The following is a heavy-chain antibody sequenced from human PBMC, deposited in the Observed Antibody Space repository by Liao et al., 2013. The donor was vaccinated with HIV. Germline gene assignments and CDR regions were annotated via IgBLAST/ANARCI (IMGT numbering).Heavy chain of an antibody. CDR3: ARGPRDNAFDI. V-gene: IGHV4-59*01. D-gene: IGHD2-15*01. J-gene: IGHJ3*02. CDR2: IFYSGST. Sequence: QVQLQESGPGLVKPSETLSLACTVSGDSISSYSWSWIRQPPGEGLEWLGCIFYSGSTDYNPSLKSRVTISVDTSKNQFSLKLSSVTAADTAVYYCARGPRDNAFDIWGQGTMVTVSS. CDR1: GDSISSYS.